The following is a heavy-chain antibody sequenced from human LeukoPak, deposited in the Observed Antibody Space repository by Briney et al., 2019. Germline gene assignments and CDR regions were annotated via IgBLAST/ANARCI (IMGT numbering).Heavy chain of an antibody. CDR2: INHSGST. CDR3: ARGFLTAY. Sequence: PSETLSLTCAVYGGSFSGYYWSWIRQPPGKGLEWIGEINHSGSTNYNPSLKSRVTISVDTSKNQFSLKLSSVTAADTAVYYCARGFLTAYWGQGTLVTVSS. CDR1: GGSFSGYY. J-gene: IGHJ4*02. V-gene: IGHV4-34*01. D-gene: IGHD3-16*01.